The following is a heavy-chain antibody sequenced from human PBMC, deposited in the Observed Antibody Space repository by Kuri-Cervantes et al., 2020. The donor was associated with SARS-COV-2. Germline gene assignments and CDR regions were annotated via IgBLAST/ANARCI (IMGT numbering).Heavy chain of an antibody. CDR3: ARDGPLVLPAAEVYYYYGMDV. CDR1: GYTFTSYG. V-gene: IGHV1-18*01. Sequence: ASVKVSYMASGYTFTSYGISWVRQAPGQGLEWMGWISAYNGNTNYAQKLQGRVTMTTDTSTSTAYMELRSLRSDDTAVYYCARDGPLVLPAAEVYYYYGMDVWGQGTTVTVSS. J-gene: IGHJ6*02. D-gene: IGHD2-2*01. CDR2: ISAYNGNT.